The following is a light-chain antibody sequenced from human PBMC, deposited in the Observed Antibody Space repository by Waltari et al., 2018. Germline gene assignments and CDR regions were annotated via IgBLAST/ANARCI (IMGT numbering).Light chain of an antibody. CDR1: SLRSYY. J-gene: IGLJ1*01. V-gene: IGLV3-19*01. CDR2: GQN. CDR3: SSRDSGAHRHV. Sequence: SSELTQDPAVSVALGQTVRITCQGDSLRSYYATWYQQKAGQAPILVIYGQNNRPSGIPDRFSGSCSGRTASLTITGAQAEDEADYYCSSRDSGAHRHVFGTGTKVTVL.